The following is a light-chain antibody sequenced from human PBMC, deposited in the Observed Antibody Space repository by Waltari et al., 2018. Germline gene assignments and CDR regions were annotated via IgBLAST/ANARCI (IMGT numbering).Light chain of an antibody. J-gene: IGKJ4*01. CDR2: GSS. Sequence: EIVLTQSPGTLSLSPGERATLSCRASQSVSSSYLAWYQQKPGQAPRLLIYGSSSRATDIPDRFSGSGSGTDFTLTISRLEPEDSAVYYCQQYGSSPPLTFGGGSKVEIK. V-gene: IGKV3-20*01. CDR3: QQYGSSPPLT. CDR1: QSVSSSY.